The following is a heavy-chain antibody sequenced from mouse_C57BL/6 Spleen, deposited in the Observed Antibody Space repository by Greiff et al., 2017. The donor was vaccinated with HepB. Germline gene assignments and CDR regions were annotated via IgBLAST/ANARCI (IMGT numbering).Heavy chain of an antibody. V-gene: IGHV1-26*01. J-gene: IGHJ2*01. Sequence: EVQLQQSGPELVKPGASVKISCKASGYTFTDYYMNWVKQSHGKSLEWIGDINPNNGGTSYNQKFKGKATLTVDKSSSTAYMELRSLTSEDSAVYYCAREEAGALYFDYWGQGTTLTVSS. D-gene: IGHD4-1*01. CDR2: INPNNGGT. CDR3: AREEAGALYFDY. CDR1: GYTFTDYY.